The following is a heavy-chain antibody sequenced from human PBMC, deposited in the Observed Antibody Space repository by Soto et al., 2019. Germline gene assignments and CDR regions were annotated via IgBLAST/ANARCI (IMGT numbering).Heavy chain of an antibody. CDR1: GFTFSSYG. V-gene: IGHV3-33*01. CDR3: ARDQQSDGDYSLDY. D-gene: IGHD4-17*01. J-gene: IGHJ4*02. CDR2: IWYDGSNK. Sequence: QVQLVESGGGVVQPGRSLRLSCAASGFTFSSYGMHWVRQAPGKGLEWVAVIWYDGSNKYYADSVKGRFTISRDNSKNTLYLQMNSLRAEDTAVYSCARDQQSDGDYSLDYWGQGTLVTVSS.